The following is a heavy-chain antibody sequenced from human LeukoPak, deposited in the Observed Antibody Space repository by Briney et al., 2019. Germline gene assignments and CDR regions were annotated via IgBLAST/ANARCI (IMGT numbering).Heavy chain of an antibody. CDR3: ARDVDTAMVVDAWFDP. Sequence: ASVKVSCKASGYTFITYYIHWLRQAPGQGLEWMGIINPSVGRSSYAQTFQGRVTMTRDTSTSTVYMELSSLRSEDTAVYYCARDVDTAMVVDAWFDPWGQGTLVTVSS. CDR1: GYTFITYY. J-gene: IGHJ5*02. V-gene: IGHV1-46*01. D-gene: IGHD5-18*01. CDR2: INPSVGRS.